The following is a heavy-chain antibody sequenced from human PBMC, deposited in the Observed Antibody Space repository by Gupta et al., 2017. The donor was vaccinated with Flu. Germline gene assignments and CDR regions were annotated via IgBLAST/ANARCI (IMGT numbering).Heavy chain of an antibody. D-gene: IGHD2-8*01. CDR2: ISSSGSTI. J-gene: IGHJ4*02. CDR1: GFTFSSYE. V-gene: IGHV3-48*03. CDR3: ARDSPRKGVGSNFDY. Sequence: EVQLVESGGGLVQPGGSLRLSCAASGFTFSSYEMNWVRQAPGKGLEWVSYISSSGSTIYYADSVKGRFTISRDNAKNSLYLQMNSLRAEDTAVYYCARDSPRKGVGSNFDYWGQGTLVTVSS.